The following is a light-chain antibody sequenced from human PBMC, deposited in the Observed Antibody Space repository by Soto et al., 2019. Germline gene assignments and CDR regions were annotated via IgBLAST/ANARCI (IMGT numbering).Light chain of an antibody. CDR2: DAA. J-gene: IGKJ5*01. CDR3: QQYDNWPPYT. Sequence: DIVLTQSPGTLSMSPGERATLSCRASQSVDSDYLAWYQQKPGQAPRLLIYDAATRATGIPDRFSGSGSGTEFTLTISSLQSEDFAVYFCQQYDNWPPYTFGQGTRLEIK. V-gene: IGKV3-15*01. CDR1: QSVDSD.